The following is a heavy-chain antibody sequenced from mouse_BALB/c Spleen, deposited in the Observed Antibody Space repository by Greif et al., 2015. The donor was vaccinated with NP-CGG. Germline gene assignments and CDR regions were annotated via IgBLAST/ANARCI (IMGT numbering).Heavy chain of an antibody. J-gene: IGHJ2*01. CDR1: GFTFSSFG. D-gene: IGHD2-4*01. V-gene: IGHV5-17*02. CDR3: ARSLYDYDFDY. Sequence: DVKLVESGGGLVQPGGSRKLSCAASGFTFSSFGMHWVRQAPEKGLEWVAYISSGSSTIYYADTVKGRFTISRDNPKNTLFLQMTSLRSEDTAMYYCARSLYDYDFDYWGQGTTLTVSS. CDR2: ISSGSSTI.